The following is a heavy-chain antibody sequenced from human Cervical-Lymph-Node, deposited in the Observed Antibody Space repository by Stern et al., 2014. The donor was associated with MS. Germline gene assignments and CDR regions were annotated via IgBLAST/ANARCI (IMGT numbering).Heavy chain of an antibody. CDR2: MSSDGSSI. J-gene: IGHJ3*01. CDR3: AIDKERAGGAFDV. Sequence: EEQLVESGGGLVHPGGALRLSCAASGFTFTLSTMDWVRQAPRKGLWWISYMSSDGSSIYYADSVKVRFTISRDNAKISLYLQMNSLRDEDTAVYYCAIDKERAGGAFDVWGQGTMVTVSS. D-gene: IGHD3-16*01. V-gene: IGHV3-48*02. CDR1: GFTFTLST.